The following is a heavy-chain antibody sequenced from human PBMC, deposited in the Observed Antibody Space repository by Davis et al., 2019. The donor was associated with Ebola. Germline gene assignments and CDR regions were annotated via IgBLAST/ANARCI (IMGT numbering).Heavy chain of an antibody. Sequence: GESLKISCAASGFIVSSNYMSWVRQAPGKGLEWVSVIYGGGSTSYADSVKGRFTISRDNSENTLYLQMVSLRAEDTAIYYCAKDTSNIWFDIWGQGTNVTVSS. CDR2: IYGGGST. V-gene: IGHV3-53*01. J-gene: IGHJ3*02. CDR1: GFIVSSNY. CDR3: AKDTSNIWFDI. D-gene: IGHD1-26*01.